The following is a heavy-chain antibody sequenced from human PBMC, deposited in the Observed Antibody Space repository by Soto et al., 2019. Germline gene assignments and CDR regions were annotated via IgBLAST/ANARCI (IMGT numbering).Heavy chain of an antibody. Sequence: SLRLSCEGVGFNFEDYAMHWIRQAPGKGLEWVSGINWNGGITGYADSVKGRFTVSRDNANNSLHLEMSSLKTEDTALYYCARGRGALTVVSNWFDPWGQGTLVTVSS. CDR1: GFNFEDYA. CDR2: INWNGGIT. V-gene: IGHV3-9*01. CDR3: ARGRGALTVVSNWFDP. J-gene: IGHJ5*02. D-gene: IGHD2-15*01.